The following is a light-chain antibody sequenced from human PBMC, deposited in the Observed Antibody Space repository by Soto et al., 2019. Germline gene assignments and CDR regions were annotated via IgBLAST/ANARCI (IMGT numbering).Light chain of an antibody. CDR2: AAS. CDR3: QQSDRTPIT. Sequence: DIQMTQSPSSLSASVGDRVTITCRASQSITYYLNWYQQKPGKAPKLLIYAASSLQSGVPLRFSGSGSGTDFTRTINSLLPEDFATYYRQQSDRTPITFDQGTRLEIK. J-gene: IGKJ5*01. V-gene: IGKV1-39*01. CDR1: QSITYY.